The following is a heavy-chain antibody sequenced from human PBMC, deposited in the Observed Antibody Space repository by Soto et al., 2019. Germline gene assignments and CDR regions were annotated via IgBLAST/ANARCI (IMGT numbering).Heavy chain of an antibody. V-gene: IGHV4-30-4*01. CDR3: ARSRHSGSYFFDY. CDR1: GGSISSGDYY. CDR2: IHNTGSP. Sequence: SETLSLTCTVSGGSISSGDYYWTWIRQPPGKGLEWIAYIHNTGSPYYNLSLKSRLTISLDTFKNQFSLRLSSVTAADTAVYYCARSRHSGSYFFDYWGQGILVTVSS. D-gene: IGHD1-26*01. J-gene: IGHJ4*02.